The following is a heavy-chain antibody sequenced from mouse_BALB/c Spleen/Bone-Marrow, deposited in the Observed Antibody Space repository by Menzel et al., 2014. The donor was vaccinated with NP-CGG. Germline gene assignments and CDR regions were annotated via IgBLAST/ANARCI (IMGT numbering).Heavy chain of an antibody. V-gene: IGHV4-1*02. CDR3: ARLHYYGYEAY. J-gene: IGHJ3*01. Sequence: EVQLQQSGGGLVQPGGSLKLSCAASGFDFSTYWMSWVRQVPGKGLEWIGEINPDSSTINYTPSLKDKFIISRDNAKNTLYLQMSKVRSEDTALYYCARLHYYGYEAYWGQETLVTVSA. CDR1: GFDFSTYW. D-gene: IGHD1-2*01. CDR2: INPDSSTI.